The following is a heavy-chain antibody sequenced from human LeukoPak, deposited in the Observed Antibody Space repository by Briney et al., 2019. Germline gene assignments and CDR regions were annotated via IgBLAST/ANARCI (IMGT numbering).Heavy chain of an antibody. CDR2: INHSGST. V-gene: IGHV4-34*01. CDR3: ARVHSRGWFTTSSYYGMDV. Sequence: SETLSLTCAVYGGSFSGYYWSWIRQPPGKGLEWIGEINHSGSTNYNPSLKSRVTISVDTSKNQFSLKLSSVTAADTAVYYCARVHSRGWFTTSSYYGMDVWGQGTTVTVSS. D-gene: IGHD6-19*01. J-gene: IGHJ6*02. CDR1: GGSFSGYY.